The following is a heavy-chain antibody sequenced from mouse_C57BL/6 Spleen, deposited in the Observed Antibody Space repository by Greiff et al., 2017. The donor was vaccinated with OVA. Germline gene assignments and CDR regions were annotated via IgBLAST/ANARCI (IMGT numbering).Heavy chain of an antibody. CDR1: GFNIKDYY. CDR3: ARGRYGSSSYAMDY. D-gene: IGHD1-1*01. V-gene: IGHV14-2*01. CDR2: IDPEDGET. J-gene: IGHJ4*01. Sequence: EVKVVESGAELVKPGASVKLSCTASGFNIKDYYMHWVKQRTEQGLEWIGRIDPEDGETKYAPKFQGKATITADTSSNTAYLQLSSLTSEDTAVYYCARGRYGSSSYAMDYWGQGTSVTVSS.